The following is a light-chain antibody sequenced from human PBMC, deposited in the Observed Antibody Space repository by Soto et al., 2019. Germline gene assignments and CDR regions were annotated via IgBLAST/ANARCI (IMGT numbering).Light chain of an antibody. CDR1: QSISRW. CDR3: HPYNGY. J-gene: IGKJ2*01. V-gene: IGKV1-5*01. Sequence: DIQMTQSPSTLSASVGDRVTITCRASQSISRWLAWYQQKPGKAPKLLIYDASNLESGVPSRFSGSGSGTDFTITLRSLQFDNFASYHCHPYNGYFGQGTKLEIK. CDR2: DAS.